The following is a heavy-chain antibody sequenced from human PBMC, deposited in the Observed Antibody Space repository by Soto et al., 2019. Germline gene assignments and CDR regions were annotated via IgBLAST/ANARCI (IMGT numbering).Heavy chain of an antibody. CDR2: IYYSGST. D-gene: IGHD3-9*01. J-gene: IGHJ6*02. CDR1: GGSISSYY. CDR3: ARLDYDILTGYYGAYYYGMDV. Sequence: SETLSLTCTVSGGSISSYYWSWIRQPPGKGLEWIGYIYYSGSTNYNPSLKSRVTISVDTSKNQFSLKLSSVTAADTAVYYCARLDYDILTGYYGAYYYGMDVWGQGTTVTVSS. V-gene: IGHV4-59*08.